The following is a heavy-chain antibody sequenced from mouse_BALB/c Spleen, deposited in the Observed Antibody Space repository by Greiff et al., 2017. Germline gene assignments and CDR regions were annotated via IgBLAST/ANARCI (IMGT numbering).Heavy chain of an antibody. CDR2: ISYDGSN. V-gene: IGHV3-6*02. Sequence: EVQVVESGPGLVKPSQSLSLTCSVTGYSITSGYYWNWIRQFPGNKLEWMGYISYDGSNNYNPSLKNRISITRDTSKNQFFLKLNSVTTEDTATYYCARGAWNYGYRMDYWGQGTSVTVSS. CDR1: GYSITSGYY. D-gene: IGHD1-2*01. CDR3: ARGAWNYGYRMDY. J-gene: IGHJ4*01.